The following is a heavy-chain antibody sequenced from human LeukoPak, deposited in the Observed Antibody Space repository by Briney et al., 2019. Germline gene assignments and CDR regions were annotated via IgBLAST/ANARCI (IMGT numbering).Heavy chain of an antibody. CDR2: INQDGSAN. J-gene: IGHJ4*02. V-gene: IGHV3-7*03. CDR1: GFTFSSYW. D-gene: IGHD6-19*01. Sequence: GGSLRLSCAASGFTFSSYWMNWARQAPGKGLEWVANINQDGSANFYVDSVKGRFTISRDNAKNSLYLQMNSLRAEDTAVYYCARDPDLYSTGWFYFDFWGQGTLVTVSS. CDR3: ARDPDLYSTGWFYFDF.